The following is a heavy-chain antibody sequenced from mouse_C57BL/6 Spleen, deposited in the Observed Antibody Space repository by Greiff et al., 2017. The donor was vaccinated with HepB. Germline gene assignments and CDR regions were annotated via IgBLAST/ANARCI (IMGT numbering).Heavy chain of an antibody. D-gene: IGHD2-5*01. CDR3: ARSDSNLFAY. Sequence: VQLQQPGAELVRPGSSVKLSCKASGYTFTSYWMDWVKQRPGQGLDWIGNIYPSDSETHYNQKFKDKATLTVDKSSSTAYMQLSSLTSEDSAVYYCARSDSNLFAYWGQGTLVTVSA. V-gene: IGHV1-61*01. CDR2: IYPSDSET. CDR1: GYTFTSYW. J-gene: IGHJ3*01.